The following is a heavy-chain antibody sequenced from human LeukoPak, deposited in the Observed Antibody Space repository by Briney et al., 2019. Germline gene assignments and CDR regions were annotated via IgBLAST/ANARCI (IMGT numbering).Heavy chain of an antibody. CDR2: ISYDGSYK. J-gene: IGHJ1*01. CDR3: ARQEEAAAYFPH. Sequence: PGGSLRLSCAASGFTFSSYGMHWVRQAPGKGLEWVAVISYDGSYKYYGDSVKGRFTISRDYSKNTLYLQMNSLRTEDTAMYYCARQEEAAAYFPHWGQGTLVTVSS. V-gene: IGHV3-30*03. CDR1: GFTFSSYG. D-gene: IGHD6-13*01.